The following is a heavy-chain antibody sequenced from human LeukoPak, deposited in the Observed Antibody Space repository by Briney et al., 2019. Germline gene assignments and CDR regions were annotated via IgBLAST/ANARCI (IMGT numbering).Heavy chain of an antibody. D-gene: IGHD6-19*01. Sequence: PGGSLRLSCAASGFTFSASAVHWVRRASGKGLEWVGRIRSKADTYTTSYAASVKGRFTISRDDSKNTAFLQLNSLKTEDTAVYYCTREYSSGWPFDFRGQGTLVTVSS. CDR3: TREYSSGWPFDF. J-gene: IGHJ4*02. CDR2: IRSKADTYTT. V-gene: IGHV3-73*01. CDR1: GFTFSASA.